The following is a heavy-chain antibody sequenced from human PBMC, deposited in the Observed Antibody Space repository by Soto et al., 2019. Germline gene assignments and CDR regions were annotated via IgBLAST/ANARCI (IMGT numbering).Heavy chain of an antibody. V-gene: IGHV1-69*12. CDR1: GGTFSSYA. CDR3: ARNGEMATIGWYFDL. CDR2: IIPIFGTA. Sequence: QVQLVQSGAEVKKPGSSVKVSCKASGGTFSSYAISSVRQAPGQGLEWMGGIIPIFGTANYAQKFQGRVTITADESTSTAYMELSSLRSEDTAVYYCARNGEMATIGWYFDLWGRGTLVTVSS. D-gene: IGHD5-12*01. J-gene: IGHJ2*01.